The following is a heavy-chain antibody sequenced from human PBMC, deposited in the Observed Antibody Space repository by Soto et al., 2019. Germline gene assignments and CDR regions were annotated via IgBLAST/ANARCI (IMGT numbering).Heavy chain of an antibody. D-gene: IGHD2-15*01. CDR2: IWYDGGNK. Sequence: TGGSLRLSCAASGFTFSSYGMHWVRQAPGKGLEWVAVIWYDGGNKYYADSVKGRFTISRDNSKNTLYLQMNSLRAEDTAVYYCARDRSLVAATHYFDYWGQGTLVTVSS. CDR3: ARDRSLVAATHYFDY. J-gene: IGHJ4*02. CDR1: GFTFSSYG. V-gene: IGHV3-33*01.